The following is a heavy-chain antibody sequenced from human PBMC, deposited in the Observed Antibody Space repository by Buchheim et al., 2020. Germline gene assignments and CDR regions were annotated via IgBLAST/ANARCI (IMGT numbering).Heavy chain of an antibody. CDR1: GFTFSSYW. Sequence: EVQLVESGGGLVQHGGSLRLSCAASGFTFSSYWMSWVRQAPGEGLEWVANIKQDGSEKYYVDSVRGRFTISRDIAKNSLYLQMNSLRAEDTAVYYGARENTYGSESRFDYWGQGT. CDR2: IKQDGSEK. J-gene: IGHJ4*02. D-gene: IGHD3-10*01. CDR3: ARENTYGSESRFDY. V-gene: IGHV3-7*01.